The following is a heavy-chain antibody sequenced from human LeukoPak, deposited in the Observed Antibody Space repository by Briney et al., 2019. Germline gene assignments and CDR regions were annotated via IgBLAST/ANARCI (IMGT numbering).Heavy chain of an antibody. V-gene: IGHV3-30*04. D-gene: IGHD3-9*01. CDR1: GFTFSNYA. J-gene: IGHJ4*02. CDR3: ARGPDYDILADYFDY. Sequence: GGSLRLSCAASGFTFSNYALHWVRQAPGKVLEWVAVISYDGSNKFYADSVRGRFTISRDNSKNTLFLQMNSLRPEDTAVYYCARGPDYDILADYFDYWGQGTLVTVSS. CDR2: ISYDGSNK.